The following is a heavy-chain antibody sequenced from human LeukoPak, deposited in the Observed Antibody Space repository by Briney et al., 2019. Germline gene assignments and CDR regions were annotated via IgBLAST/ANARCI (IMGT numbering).Heavy chain of an antibody. CDR3: ARDGLFGYDSSGYYSL. CDR1: GGSISSYY. Sequence: SETLSLTCTVSGGSISSYYWSWIRQPPGKGLEWIGYIYYTGSTNYNPSLTSRVTISVDTSKNQFSLKLSSVTAADTAVYYCARDGLFGYDSSGYYSLWGQGTLVTVSS. D-gene: IGHD3-22*01. V-gene: IGHV4-59*12. CDR2: IYYTGST. J-gene: IGHJ4*02.